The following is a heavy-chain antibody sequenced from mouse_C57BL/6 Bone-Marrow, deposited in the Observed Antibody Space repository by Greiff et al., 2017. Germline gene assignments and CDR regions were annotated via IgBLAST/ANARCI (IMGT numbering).Heavy chain of an antibody. Sequence: VQLQQPGAELVKPGASVKMSCKASGYTFTSYWITWVKQRPGQGLEWIGDIYPGSGSTNYNDKFKSKATLTVDTSSSTAYMQLSSLTSEDSAVYYCARPYYSNYWYFDVWGTGTTVTVSS. CDR2: IYPGSGST. CDR1: GYTFTSYW. V-gene: IGHV1-55*01. J-gene: IGHJ1*03. CDR3: ARPYYSNYWYFDV. D-gene: IGHD2-5*01.